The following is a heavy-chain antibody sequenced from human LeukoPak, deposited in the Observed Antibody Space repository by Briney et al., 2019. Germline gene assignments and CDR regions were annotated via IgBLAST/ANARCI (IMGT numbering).Heavy chain of an antibody. D-gene: IGHD1-7*01. J-gene: IGHJ4*02. V-gene: IGHV3-74*01. CDR3: VRDGGGTTPYDS. CDR2: ISPDGRNI. CDR1: GFTLSDYW. Sequence: GGSLRLSCAASGFTLSDYWTNWVRQTPGKGPVWVSHISPDGRNIAYADSVKGRFTISRDSAKNTLYLQMNSLRVGDTAVYYCVRDGGGTTPYDSWGQGTLVTVSS.